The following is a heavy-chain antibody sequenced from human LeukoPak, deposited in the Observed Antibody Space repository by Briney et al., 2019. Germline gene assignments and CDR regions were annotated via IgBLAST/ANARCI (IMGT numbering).Heavy chain of an antibody. V-gene: IGHV3-NL1*01. CDR1: GYTFTTYG. Sequence: GGSLRLSCAASGYTFTTYGMHWVRQAPGKGLEWVSFIYSDNTHYSDSVKGRFTISRDNSKNTLYLQMNSLRAEDTAVYYCARRAGAYSHPYDYWGQGTLVTVSS. CDR3: ARRAGAYSHPYDY. J-gene: IGHJ4*02. CDR2: IYSDNT. D-gene: IGHD4/OR15-4a*01.